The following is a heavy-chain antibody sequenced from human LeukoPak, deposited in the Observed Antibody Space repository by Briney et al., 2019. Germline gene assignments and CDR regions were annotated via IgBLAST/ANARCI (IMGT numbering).Heavy chain of an antibody. CDR2: IRSKIYGRTT. CDR1: GFTFGDYA. D-gene: IGHD3-22*01. Sequence: PGGALRLSCTASGFTFGDYAVSWVRQAPGKGLEWVGFIRSKIYGRTTEYAASVKGRFTISRDDSKSIAYLQMNSLKTEDTAVYYCTSEAQYYYDRSGDSSSDYWGQGAPASVSS. V-gene: IGHV3-49*04. CDR3: TSEAQYYYDRSGDSSSDY. J-gene: IGHJ4*02.